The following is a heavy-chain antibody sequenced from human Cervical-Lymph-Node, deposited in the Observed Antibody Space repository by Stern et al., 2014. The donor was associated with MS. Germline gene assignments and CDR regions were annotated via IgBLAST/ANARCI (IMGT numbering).Heavy chain of an antibody. CDR1: GYTFSKNW. CDR3: ARPPPRRSSSDPNFGLDV. Sequence: EVQLVESGAEVKKPRDSLKISCKGSGYTFSKNWIAWVRQMPGKGLEWMGIIYPGDSDTRYSPSFQGPVPMSAAKSINTASLQWNSLKAPDTAIYYCARPPPRRSSSDPNFGLDVWGQGTTVTVSS. V-gene: IGHV5-51*03. J-gene: IGHJ6*02. D-gene: IGHD6-6*01. CDR2: IYPGDSDT.